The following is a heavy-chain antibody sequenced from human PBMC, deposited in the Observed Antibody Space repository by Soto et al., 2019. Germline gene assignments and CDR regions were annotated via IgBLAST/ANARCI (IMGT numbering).Heavy chain of an antibody. D-gene: IGHD3-9*01. CDR1: GGSISSYY. J-gene: IGHJ3*02. CDR3: ARSPVLRYFDWLLGAFDI. V-gene: IGHV4-59*01. Sequence: TLSRTCTVSGGSISSYYWSWIRQPPGKGLEWIGYIYYSGSTNYNPSLKSRVTISVDTSKNQFSLKLSSVTAADTAVYYCARSPVLRYFDWLLGAFDIWGQGTMVTVSS. CDR2: IYYSGST.